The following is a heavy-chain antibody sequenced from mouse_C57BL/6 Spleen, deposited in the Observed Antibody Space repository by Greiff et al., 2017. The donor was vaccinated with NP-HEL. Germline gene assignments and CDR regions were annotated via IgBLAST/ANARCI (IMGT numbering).Heavy chain of an antibody. Sequence: QVQLKQPGAELVKPGASVKVSCKASGYTFTSYWMHWVKQRPGHGLEWIGRIHPSDSDTTYNQKFKGKATFTVDKSSSTAYMQLRSLTSEDSAVYYCAIPVVAPFDYWGQGTTLTVSS. D-gene: IGHD1-1*01. J-gene: IGHJ2*01. CDR3: AIPVVAPFDY. V-gene: IGHV1-74*01. CDR1: GYTFTSYW. CDR2: IHPSDSDT.